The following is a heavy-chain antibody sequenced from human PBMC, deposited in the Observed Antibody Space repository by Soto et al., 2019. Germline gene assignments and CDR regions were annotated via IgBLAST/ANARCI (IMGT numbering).Heavy chain of an antibody. CDR1: GFTFSDFA. V-gene: IGHV3-23*01. Sequence: GGSLRLSCLASGFTFSDFAMTWVRHVPGRGLEWVASLDGAGGSTYYAESVRGRFSISRDNSQNTLFLQMKRLTVDDTAIYYCAAPRDEYGSGVSWFTYGMDIWGQGTTVTVS. CDR3: AAPRDEYGSGVSWFTYGMDI. J-gene: IGHJ6*02. CDR2: LDGAGGST. D-gene: IGHD3-10*01.